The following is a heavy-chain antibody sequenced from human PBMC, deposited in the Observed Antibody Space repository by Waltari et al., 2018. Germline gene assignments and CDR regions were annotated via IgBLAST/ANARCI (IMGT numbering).Heavy chain of an antibody. Sequence: VQLVESGGGLVQPGGSLRLSCSASGFTFSIYSMNWVRQTPGMRLEVVAYISKSGGPIYYASSVKGRFTISRDNTEHQLSLQMNSLRAEDTAVYYCVRDYVSGNNPNFDFWGQGTLVAVSS. V-gene: IGHV3-48*04. J-gene: IGHJ4*02. CDR3: VRDYVSGNNPNFDF. CDR2: ISKSGGPI. CDR1: GFTFSIYS. D-gene: IGHD1-26*01.